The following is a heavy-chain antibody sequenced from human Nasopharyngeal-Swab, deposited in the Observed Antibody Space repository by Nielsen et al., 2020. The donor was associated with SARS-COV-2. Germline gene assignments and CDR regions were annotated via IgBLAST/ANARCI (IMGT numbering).Heavy chain of an antibody. CDR1: GFTFSTYW. J-gene: IGHJ4*02. CDR3: ARGDCSTSSCLLGFDY. V-gene: IGHV3-7*03. CDR2: IKPDGSYI. Sequence: GESLKISCAASGFTFSTYWMSWVRQTPGKGLEWLANIKPDGSYIKYADSVKGRFTISRDNAKNSLSLQMNSLRAEDTAVYYCARGDCSTSSCLLGFDYWGQGTVVTVSS. D-gene: IGHD2-2*01.